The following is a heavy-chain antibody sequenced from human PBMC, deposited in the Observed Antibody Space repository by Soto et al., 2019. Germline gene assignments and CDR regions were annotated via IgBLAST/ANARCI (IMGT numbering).Heavy chain of an antibody. CDR3: AKVAKSRVVIEYFDY. D-gene: IGHD3-3*01. J-gene: IGHJ4*02. CDR2: VSSSGGRT. CDR1: GFTFANYG. Sequence: EVQLLESGGGLVQPGGSLRLSCGTSGFTFANYGMGWVRQAPGRGLEWVSGVSSSGGRTYYADSVKGRFTISRDNSRNTLFLQMNSLRAEDTAVYYCAKVAKSRVVIEYFDYWGQGSLITVSS. V-gene: IGHV3-23*01.